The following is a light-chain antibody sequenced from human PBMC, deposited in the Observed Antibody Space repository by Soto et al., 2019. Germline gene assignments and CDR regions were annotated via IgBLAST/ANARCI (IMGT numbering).Light chain of an antibody. CDR3: QQYDKCVT. V-gene: IGKV3-15*01. Sequence: EIMMTQSPATLSVSPGETATLSCRASQTVSTNLAWYQQKRGQAPRLLIYGASTSATGIPARFIRSWSGTDFALTINCLQSSGFAVYYGQQYDKCVTFGPGTKVDIK. CDR2: GAS. J-gene: IGKJ3*01. CDR1: QTVSTN.